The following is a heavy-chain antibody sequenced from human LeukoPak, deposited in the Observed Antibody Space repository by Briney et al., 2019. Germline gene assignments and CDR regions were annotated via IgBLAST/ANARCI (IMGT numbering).Heavy chain of an antibody. D-gene: IGHD6-13*01. CDR2: INPNSGGT. Sequence: GASVKVSCKASGYTFTGYYMHWVRQAPGQGLEWMGWINPNSGGTNYAQKFRGRVTMTRDTSISTAYMELSRLRSDDTAVYYCARGLFRAAAGLNPNFDYWGPGNLVTVSS. J-gene: IGHJ4*02. CDR1: GYTFTGYY. V-gene: IGHV1-2*02. CDR3: ARGLFRAAAGLNPNFDY.